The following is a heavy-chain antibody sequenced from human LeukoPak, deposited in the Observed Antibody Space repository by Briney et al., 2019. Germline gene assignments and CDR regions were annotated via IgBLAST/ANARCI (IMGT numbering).Heavy chain of an antibody. CDR2: INHSGST. Sequence: PSETLSLTCAVYGGSLSGYYWSWLRQPPGKGLEWIGEINHSGSTNYNPSLKSRVTISVDTSKNQFSLKLSSVTAADTAVYYCARGGKDYDFWSGYYDLYSWFDPWGQGTLVTVSS. V-gene: IGHV4-34*01. CDR1: GGSLSGYY. J-gene: IGHJ5*02. CDR3: ARGGKDYDFWSGYYDLYSWFDP. D-gene: IGHD3-3*01.